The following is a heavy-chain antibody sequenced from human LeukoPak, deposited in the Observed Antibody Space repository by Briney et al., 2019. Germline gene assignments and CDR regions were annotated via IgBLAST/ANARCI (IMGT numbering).Heavy chain of an antibody. CDR3: AKELSGGWPFDY. Sequence: GGSLRLSCAASGFTFSSYAMSWVRQAPGKGLERVSAISGSGGSTYYADSVMGRFTISRDNSKNTMFLQMNSLRAEDTAVYYCAKELSGGWPFDYWGQGTLVTVSS. V-gene: IGHV3-23*01. J-gene: IGHJ4*02. D-gene: IGHD2-15*01. CDR2: ISGSGGST. CDR1: GFTFSSYA.